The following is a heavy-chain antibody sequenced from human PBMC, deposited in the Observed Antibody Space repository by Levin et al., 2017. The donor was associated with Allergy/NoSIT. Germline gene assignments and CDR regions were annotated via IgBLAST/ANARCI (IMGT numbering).Heavy chain of an antibody. Sequence: GASVKVSCQGSGYSFTSYWIGWVRQMPGKGLEWMGIIYPGDSDTRYSPSFQGQVTISADKSISTAYLQWSSLKASDTAIYYCARRGTRDYYYYMDVWGKGNTVTVSS. J-gene: IGHJ6*03. CDR3: ARRGTRDYYYYMDV. CDR2: IYPGDSDT. V-gene: IGHV5-51*01. CDR1: GYSFTSYW. D-gene: IGHD2-8*02.